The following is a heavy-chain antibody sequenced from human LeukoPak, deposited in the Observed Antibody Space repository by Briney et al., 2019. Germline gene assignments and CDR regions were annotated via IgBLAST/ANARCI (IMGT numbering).Heavy chain of an antibody. Sequence: ASVKVSCKASGYTFTGYYMHWVRQAPGQGLEWMGRINPNSGGTNYAQKFQGRVTMTRDTSISTAYMELSRLRSDDTAVYCCARVRRFPPVVDYWGQGTLVTVSS. CDR3: ARVRRFPPVVDY. CDR2: INPNSGGT. V-gene: IGHV1-2*06. D-gene: IGHD4-23*01. CDR1: GYTFTGYY. J-gene: IGHJ4*02.